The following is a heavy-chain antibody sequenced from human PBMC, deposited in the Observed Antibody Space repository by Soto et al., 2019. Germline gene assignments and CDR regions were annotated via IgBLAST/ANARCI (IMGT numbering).Heavy chain of an antibody. CDR2: IYYSGST. CDR3: ARRHLATYYYDTPWFDP. J-gene: IGHJ5*02. V-gene: IGHV4-39*01. CDR1: GGSISSSSYY. D-gene: IGHD3-22*01. Sequence: PSETLSLTCTVSGGSISSSSYYWVWIRQPPGKGLEWIGSIYYSGSTYYNPSLKSRVTISVDTSKNQFSLKLSSVTAADTAVYYCARRHLATYYYDTPWFDPWGQGTLVTVSS.